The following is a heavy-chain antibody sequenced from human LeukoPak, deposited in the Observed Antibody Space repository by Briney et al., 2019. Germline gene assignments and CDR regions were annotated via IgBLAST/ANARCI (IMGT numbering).Heavy chain of an antibody. D-gene: IGHD3-22*01. Sequence: QPGGSLRLSCAASGFTFSSYAMSWVRQAPGKGLEWVSAISGSGGSTYYADSVKGRFTISRDNAKNSLYLQMNSLRAEDTAVYYCARDGSLVSAETIKNPLYDSSGYYPDAFDIWGQGTMVTVSS. J-gene: IGHJ3*02. CDR1: GFTFSSYA. CDR3: ARDGSLVSAETIKNPLYDSSGYYPDAFDI. V-gene: IGHV3-23*01. CDR2: ISGSGGST.